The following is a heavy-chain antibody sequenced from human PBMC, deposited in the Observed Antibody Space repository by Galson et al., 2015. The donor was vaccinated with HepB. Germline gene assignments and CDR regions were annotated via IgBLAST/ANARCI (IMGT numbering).Heavy chain of an antibody. CDR1: GFTFSGSA. CDR3: SRHIDARIAGVMFYS. D-gene: IGHD1-26*01. V-gene: IGHV3-73*01. Sequence: SLRLSCAASGFTFSGSAVHWVRQASGKGLEWVGRIRSKGYSYATAYAASVEGRFTISRDDSKNTAYLQMNSLKTEDTAVYYCSRHIDARIAGVMFYSWGQGTQVTVSS. CDR2: IRSKGYSYAT. J-gene: IGHJ5*02.